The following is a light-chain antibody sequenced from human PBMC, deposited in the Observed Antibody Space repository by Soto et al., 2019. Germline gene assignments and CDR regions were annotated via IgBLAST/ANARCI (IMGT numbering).Light chain of an antibody. J-gene: IGKJ4*01. V-gene: IGKV3-15*01. CDR2: GAS. CDR3: QQYKNWPPLT. CDR1: QSVGSA. Sequence: EIVMTQSPATLSVSPGETATLSCRASQSVGSAVAWYQHKPGQAPRLLIVGASIRATGVPGRFSGGGSGTEFTLTIISLQSEDFAVYYCQQYKNWPPLTFGGGTTVEIK.